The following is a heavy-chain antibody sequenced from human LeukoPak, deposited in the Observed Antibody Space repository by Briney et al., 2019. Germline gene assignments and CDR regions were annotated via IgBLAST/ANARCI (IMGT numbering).Heavy chain of an antibody. CDR2: ISTSSSYI. CDR1: GFTFNKYN. J-gene: IGHJ6*04. CDR3: AELGITMIGGV. D-gene: IGHD3-10*02. Sequence: RGSLRLSCTASGFTFNKYNMNWFRQAPGKGLEWVSSISTSSSYIYYTESVKGRFTMSRDNAKNSLYLQMNSLRAEDTAVYYCAELGITMIGGVWGKGTTVTISS. V-gene: IGHV3-21*01.